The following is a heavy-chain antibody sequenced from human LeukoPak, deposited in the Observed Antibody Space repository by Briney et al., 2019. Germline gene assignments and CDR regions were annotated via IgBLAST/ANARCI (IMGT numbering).Heavy chain of an antibody. CDR1: GFTLSSYG. CDR3: AKVDTAMGLDY. J-gene: IGHJ4*02. CDR2: ISYDGSNK. V-gene: IGHV3-30*18. Sequence: GSLRLSCAASGFTLSSYGMHWVRQAPGKGLEWVAVISYDGSNKYYADSVKGRFTISRDNSKNTLYLQMNSLRAEDTAVYYCAKVDTAMGLDYWGQGTLVTVSS. D-gene: IGHD5-18*01.